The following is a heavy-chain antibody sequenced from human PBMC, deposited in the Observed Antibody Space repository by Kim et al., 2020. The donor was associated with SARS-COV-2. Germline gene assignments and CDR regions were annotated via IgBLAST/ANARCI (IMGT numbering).Heavy chain of an antibody. CDR3: AVKEQWLVPVMDV. J-gene: IGHJ6*02. V-gene: IGHV1-18*01. D-gene: IGHD6-19*01. Sequence: AQKLQGRVTMTTDTSTSTAYMELRSLRSDDTAVYYCAVKEQWLVPVMDVWGQGTTVTVSS.